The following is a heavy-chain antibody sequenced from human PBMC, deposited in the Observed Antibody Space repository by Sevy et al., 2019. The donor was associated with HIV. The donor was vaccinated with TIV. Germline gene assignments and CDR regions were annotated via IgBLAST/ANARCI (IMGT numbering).Heavy chain of an antibody. D-gene: IGHD6-19*01. J-gene: IGHJ3*02. V-gene: IGHV3-23*01. CDR2: ISGSGGST. CDR1: GFTFSSYA. CDR3: AKGHYSSGWYGDDAFDI. Sequence: GGSLRLSCAASGFTFSSYAMSWVRQAPGKGLKWVSAISGSGGSTYYADSVKGRFTISRDNSKNTLYLQMNSLRAEDTAVYYCAKGHYSSGWYGDDAFDIWGQRTMVTVS.